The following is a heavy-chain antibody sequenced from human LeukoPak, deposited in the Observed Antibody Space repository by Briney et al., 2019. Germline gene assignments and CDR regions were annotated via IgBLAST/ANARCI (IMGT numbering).Heavy chain of an antibody. J-gene: IGHJ3*02. Sequence: GASVKVSCKASGGTFSSYAISWVRQAPGQGLEWMGRIIPILGIANYAQKFQGRVTITADKSTSTAYMELSSLRSEDTAVYYCARDLLPWIQLWSLGGRDAFDIWGQGTMVTVSS. CDR3: ARDLLPWIQLWSLGGRDAFDI. D-gene: IGHD5-18*01. CDR2: IIPILGIA. CDR1: GGTFSSYA. V-gene: IGHV1-69*04.